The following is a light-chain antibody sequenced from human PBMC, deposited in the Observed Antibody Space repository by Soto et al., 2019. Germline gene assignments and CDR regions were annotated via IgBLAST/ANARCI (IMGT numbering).Light chain of an antibody. CDR1: SYNIGAGND. CDR2: DDN. Sequence: QSVLTQPPSVSGSPGQWVTISCAGSSYNIGAGNDVNWYQQLPGRAPKLLIYDDNNRPSGVPERFSGSKSATSASLAITGLQAEDEAKYYCQYSDSSLGGSVVFGGGTKLTVL. V-gene: IGLV1-40*01. J-gene: IGLJ2*01. CDR3: QYSDSSLGGSVV.